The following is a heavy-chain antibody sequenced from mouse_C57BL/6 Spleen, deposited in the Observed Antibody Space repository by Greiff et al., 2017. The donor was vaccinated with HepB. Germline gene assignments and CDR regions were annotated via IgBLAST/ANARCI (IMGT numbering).Heavy chain of an antibody. Sequence: SGPELVKPGASVKISCKASGYAFSSSWMNWVKQRPGKGLEWIGRIYPGDGDTNYNGKFKGKATLTADKSSSTAYMQLSSLTSEDSAVYFCARENGYYAYFDVWGTGTTVTVSS. CDR1: GYAFSSSW. CDR2: IYPGDGDT. CDR3: ARENGYYAYFDV. V-gene: IGHV1-82*01. D-gene: IGHD2-3*01. J-gene: IGHJ1*03.